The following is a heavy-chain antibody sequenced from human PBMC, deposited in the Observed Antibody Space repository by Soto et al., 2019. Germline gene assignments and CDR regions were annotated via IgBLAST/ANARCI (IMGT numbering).Heavy chain of an antibody. J-gene: IGHJ4*02. CDR3: AREIERNFDY. V-gene: IGHV3-30-3*01. CDR2: ILYDGSNQ. D-gene: IGHD1-1*01. CDR1: GITFSSYA. Sequence: QMQLVESGGDVVQPGRSLRLSCAVSGITFSSYAMHWVRQAPGKGLEWVAVILYDGSNQFYADSVKGRFTISRDNSKNTLYLQMNSLRTEDTAVYYCAREIERNFDYWGQGTLVTVSS.